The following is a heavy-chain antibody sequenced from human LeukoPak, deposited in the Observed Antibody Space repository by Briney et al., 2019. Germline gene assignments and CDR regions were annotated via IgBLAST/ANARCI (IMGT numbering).Heavy chain of an antibody. J-gene: IGHJ4*02. D-gene: IGHD3-10*01. V-gene: IGHV4-39*01. Sequence: PSQTLSLTCHVSGPSVNSNTYCSGWIHQPPGKGLQLFGNTLHSGNTYYTPFLESRVTISVDTSKNQVSLKLTSVTAADTAVYYCATTRRFGSLFVDSWGQGTLVAVS. CDR1: GPSVNSNTYC. CDR3: ATTRRFGSLFVDS. CDR2: TLHSGNT.